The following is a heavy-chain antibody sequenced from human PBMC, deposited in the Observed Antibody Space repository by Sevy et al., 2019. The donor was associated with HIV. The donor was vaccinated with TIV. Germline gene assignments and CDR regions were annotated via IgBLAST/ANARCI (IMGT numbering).Heavy chain of an antibody. CDR3: ARHLSKGELLWFGEPSYGMDV. J-gene: IGHJ6*02. D-gene: IGHD3-10*01. V-gene: IGHV4-59*08. Sequence: SETLSLTCTVSGGSISSYYWSWTRQPPGKGLEWIGYIYYSGSTNYNPSLKSRVTISVDTSKNQFSLKLSSVTAADTAVYYCARHLSKGELLWFGEPSYGMDVWGQGTTVTVSS. CDR1: GGSISSYY. CDR2: IYYSGST.